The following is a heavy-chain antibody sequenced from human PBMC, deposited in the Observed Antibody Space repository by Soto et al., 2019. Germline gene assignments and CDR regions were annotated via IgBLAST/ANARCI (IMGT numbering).Heavy chain of an antibody. Sequence: QVQLVQSGAEVKKPGSSVKVSCKASGGTFSSYAISWVRQAPGQGLEWMGGIIPIFGTANYAQKFQGRVTITADESTSTAYMELSSLRSEDTAMYYCARDLGRITMIVGAFDIWGQGTMVTVSS. CDR2: IIPIFGTA. D-gene: IGHD3-22*01. CDR3: ARDLGRITMIVGAFDI. J-gene: IGHJ3*02. CDR1: GGTFSSYA. V-gene: IGHV1-69*01.